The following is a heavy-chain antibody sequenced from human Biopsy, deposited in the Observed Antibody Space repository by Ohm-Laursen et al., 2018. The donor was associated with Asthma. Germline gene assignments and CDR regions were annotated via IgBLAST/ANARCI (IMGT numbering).Heavy chain of an antibody. D-gene: IGHD3-22*01. CDR1: GGSITSSSYY. CDR3: VRHQYSSSWSTFDY. J-gene: IGHJ4*02. CDR2: MYHSESP. Sequence: GTLSLICTVSGGSITSSSYYWGWIRQPPGKGMEWIGSMYHSESPYYHPSLKSRATISVDTSKNQLSLKMSSVTAADTAVYFCVRHQYSSSWSTFDYWGQGALVTVSS. V-gene: IGHV4-39*01.